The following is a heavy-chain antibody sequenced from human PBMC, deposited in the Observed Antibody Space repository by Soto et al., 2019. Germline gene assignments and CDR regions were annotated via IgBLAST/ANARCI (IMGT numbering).Heavy chain of an antibody. Sequence: HVQLQESGPGLVKPSGTLSLTCAVSSGSISSSNWWSWVRQPPGKGLEWIGEIYHSGSTNYNPSLKSRVTISVDKSKNQFSLRLSSLTAADTAVYYCARPCSGCSYFDYWGQGTLVTVSS. D-gene: IGHD6-19*01. CDR1: SGSISSSNW. J-gene: IGHJ4*02. CDR2: IYHSGST. V-gene: IGHV4-4*02. CDR3: ARPCSGCSYFDY.